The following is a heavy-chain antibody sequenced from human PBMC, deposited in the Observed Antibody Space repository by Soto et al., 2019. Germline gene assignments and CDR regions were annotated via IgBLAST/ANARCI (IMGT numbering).Heavy chain of an antibody. CDR2: INHSGST. Sequence: QVQLQQWGAGLLKPSETLSLTCAVYGGSFSGYYWSWIRQPPGKGLEWIGEINHSGSTNYNPSLNSRVTISVDTSKNQFSLKLSSVTAADTAVYYCARGYCSSTSCFRVGYYGMDVWGQGTTVTVSS. V-gene: IGHV4-34*01. CDR1: GGSFSGYY. J-gene: IGHJ6*02. D-gene: IGHD2-2*01. CDR3: ARGYCSSTSCFRVGYYGMDV.